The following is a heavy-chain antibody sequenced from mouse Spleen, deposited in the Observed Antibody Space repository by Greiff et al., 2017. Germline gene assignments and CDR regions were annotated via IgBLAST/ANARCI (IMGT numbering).Heavy chain of an antibody. CDR2: ISSGSSTI. Sequence: EVQRVESGGGLVKPGGSLKLSCAASGFTFSDYGMHWVRQAPEKGLEWVAYISSGSSTIYYADTVKGRFTISRDNAKNTLFLQMTSLRSEDTAMYYCARENNYYYAMDYWGQGTSVTVSS. J-gene: IGHJ4*01. CDR3: ARENNYYYAMDY. D-gene: IGHD2-1*01. CDR1: GFTFSDYG. V-gene: IGHV5-17*01.